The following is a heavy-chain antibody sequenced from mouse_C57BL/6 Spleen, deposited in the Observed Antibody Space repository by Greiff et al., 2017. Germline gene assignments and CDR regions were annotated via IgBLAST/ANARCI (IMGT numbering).Heavy chain of an antibody. V-gene: IGHV1-52*01. J-gene: IGHJ2*01. CDR1: GYTFTSSW. D-gene: IGHD3-3*01. Sequence: VQLQQPGAELVRPGSSVKLSCKASGYTFTSSWMHWVKQRPIQGLEWIGNIDPSDSETHYNQKFKDKATLTVDKSSSTAYMQLSSLTSEDSAVYYCARGGSKEGCDYWGQGTTLTVSS. CDR2: IDPSDSET. CDR3: ARGGSKEGCDY.